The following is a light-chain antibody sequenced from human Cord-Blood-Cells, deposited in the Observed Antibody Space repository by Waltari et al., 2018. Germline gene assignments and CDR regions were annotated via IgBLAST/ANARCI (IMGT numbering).Light chain of an antibody. J-gene: IGKJ4*01. CDR1: QSVSSY. CDR3: QQRSNRPLT. CDR2: DAS. V-gene: IGKV3-11*01. Sequence: EIVLTQSPATLSLSPGERATLSGRASQSVSSYLAWYQQKPGQAPRLLIYDASNRATGIPARFSGSGSGTDFTLTISSLEPEDFAVYYCQQRSNRPLTFGGGTKVEIK.